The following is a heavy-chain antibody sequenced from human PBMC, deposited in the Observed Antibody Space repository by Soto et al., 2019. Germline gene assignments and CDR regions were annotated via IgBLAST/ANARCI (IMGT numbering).Heavy chain of an antibody. V-gene: IGHV3-23*01. J-gene: IGHJ4*02. Sequence: GGSLRLSCAASGFTFSSYAMTWVLQAPGKGLEWVSSISGSGDRTYYADSVKGRFTISRDNSKNTLYLQVNSLTPEDTVVYYCAKCLTATGTCYFAYRGKGTPVTVSS. D-gene: IGHD1-1*01. CDR1: GFTFSSYA. CDR3: AKCLTATGTCYFAY. CDR2: ISGSGDRT.